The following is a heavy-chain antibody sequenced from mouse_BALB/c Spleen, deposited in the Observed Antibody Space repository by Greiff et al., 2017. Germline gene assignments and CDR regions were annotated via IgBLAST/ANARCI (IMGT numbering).Heavy chain of an antibody. D-gene: IGHD2-1*01. CDR1: GFTFSSYG. Sequence: EVNVVESGGGLVQPGGSLKLSCAASGFTFSSYGMSWVRQTPDKRLELVATINSNGGSSYYPDSVKGRFTISRDNAKNTLYLQMSSLKSEDTAMYYCARDGVYYGNYGGFAYWGQGTLVTVSA. V-gene: IGHV5-6-3*01. J-gene: IGHJ3*01. CDR2: INSNGGSS. CDR3: ARDGVYYGNYGGFAY.